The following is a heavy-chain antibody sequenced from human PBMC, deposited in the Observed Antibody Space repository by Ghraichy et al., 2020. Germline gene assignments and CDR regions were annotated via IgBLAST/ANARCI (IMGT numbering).Heavy chain of an antibody. CDR3: ARASGYGGGGDY. Sequence: GGSLNISCAASGFIFSNYLMSWVRQAPGKGLEWVANIKQDGSEKSYVDSVKGRFTISRDNAKNSLYLQMNSLRAEDTAVYYCARASGYGGGGDYWGQGTLVTVSS. V-gene: IGHV3-7*03. CDR1: GFIFSNYL. J-gene: IGHJ4*02. CDR2: IKQDGSEK. D-gene: IGHD4-23*01.